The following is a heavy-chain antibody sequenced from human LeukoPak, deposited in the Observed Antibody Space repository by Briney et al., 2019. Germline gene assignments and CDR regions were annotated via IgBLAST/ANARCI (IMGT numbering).Heavy chain of an antibody. CDR1: GFTFSSYA. CDR2: IWYDGSNK. V-gene: IGHV3-33*08. Sequence: GGSLRLSCAASGFTFSSYAMNWVRQAPGKGLEWVAAIWYDGSNKYYADSVKGRFTISRDNSKNTLYLQMNSLRAEDTAVYYCARDPHLYYFDYWGQGTLVTVSS. CDR3: ARDPHLYYFDY. J-gene: IGHJ4*02.